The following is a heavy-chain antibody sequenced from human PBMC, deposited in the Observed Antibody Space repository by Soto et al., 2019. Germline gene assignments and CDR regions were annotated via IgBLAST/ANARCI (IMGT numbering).Heavy chain of an antibody. V-gene: IGHV3-7*03. CDR1: GFTFSSYW. Sequence: AGGSLRLSCAASGFTFSSYWMSWVRQAPGKGLEWVANIKQDGSEKYYVDSVKGRFTISRDNAKNSLYLQMNSLRAEDTAVYYCARGGSSGWSDNWFDPWGQGTLVTVSS. CDR3: ARGGSSGWSDNWFDP. CDR2: IKQDGSEK. D-gene: IGHD6-19*01. J-gene: IGHJ5*02.